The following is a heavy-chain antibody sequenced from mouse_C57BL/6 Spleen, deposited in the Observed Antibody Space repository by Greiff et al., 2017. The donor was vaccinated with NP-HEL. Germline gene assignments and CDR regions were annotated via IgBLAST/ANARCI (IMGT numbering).Heavy chain of an antibody. Sequence: QVQLQQSGAELVKPGASVKMSCKASGYTFTSYWITWVKQRPGQGLEWIGDIYPGSGSTNYNEKFKSKATLTVDTSSSTAYMQLSSLTSEDSAVYYCAREITTVDRFAYWGQGTLVTVSA. J-gene: IGHJ3*01. CDR3: AREITTVDRFAY. D-gene: IGHD1-1*01. CDR1: GYTFTSYW. V-gene: IGHV1-55*01. CDR2: IYPGSGST.